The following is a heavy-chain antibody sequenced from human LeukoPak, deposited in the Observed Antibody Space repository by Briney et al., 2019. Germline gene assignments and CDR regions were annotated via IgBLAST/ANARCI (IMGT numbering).Heavy chain of an antibody. V-gene: IGHV1-46*01. D-gene: IGHD3-10*01. CDR1: GYTFTSYG. CDR2: INPSGGST. J-gene: IGHJ5*02. CDR3: ARDNSVGDIAWWFDP. Sequence: ASVKVSCKASGYTFTSYGISWVRQAPGQGLEWMGVINPSGGSTNYAQNFQGRVTMTRDMSTSTDYMELSSLRSEDTAIYYCARDNSVGDIAWWFDPWGQGTLVTVST.